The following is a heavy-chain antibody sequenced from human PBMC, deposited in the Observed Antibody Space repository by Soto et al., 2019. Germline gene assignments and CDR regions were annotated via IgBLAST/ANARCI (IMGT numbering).Heavy chain of an antibody. CDR3: ARDRPSLPYYDILTGRLLYYYYGMDV. CDR2: IYSGGST. J-gene: IGHJ6*02. D-gene: IGHD3-9*01. V-gene: IGHV3-66*01. CDR1: GFTVSSNY. Sequence: GGSLRLSCAASGFTVSSNYMSWVRQAPGKGLEWVSVIYSGGSTYYADSVKGRFTISRDNSKNTLYLQMNSLRAEDTAVYYCARDRPSLPYYDILTGRLLYYYYGMDVWGQGTTVTVSS.